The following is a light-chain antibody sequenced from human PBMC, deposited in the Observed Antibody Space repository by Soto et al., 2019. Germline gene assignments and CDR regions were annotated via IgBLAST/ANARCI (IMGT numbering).Light chain of an antibody. Sequence: DIQMTQSPSSLSESVGDRVTITCRASQSISSYLNWYQQKPGKAPKLLIYAASSLQSGVPSRFSGSGSGTDFTLTISSLQPEDFATYYGQQSYSTPYTFGQGTKLEIK. CDR1: QSISSY. J-gene: IGKJ2*01. CDR3: QQSYSTPYT. V-gene: IGKV1-39*01. CDR2: AAS.